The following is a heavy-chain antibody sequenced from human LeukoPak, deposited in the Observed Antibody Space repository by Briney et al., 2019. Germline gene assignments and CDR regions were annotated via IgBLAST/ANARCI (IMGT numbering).Heavy chain of an antibody. J-gene: IGHJ4*02. CDR3: ATIYLDY. CDR1: GFTFSSYS. V-gene: IGHV3-48*01. CDR2: ISSSSSTI. Sequence: PGGSLRLSCAVSGFTFSSYSMNWVRQAPGKGLEWVSSISSSSSTIYYAASVKGRFTISRDNAKNSLYLQMNSLRAEDTAVYYCATIYLDYWGQGTLVTVSS.